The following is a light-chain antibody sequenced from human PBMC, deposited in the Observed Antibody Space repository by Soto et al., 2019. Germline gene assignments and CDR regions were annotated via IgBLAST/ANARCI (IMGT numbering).Light chain of an antibody. V-gene: IGKV1-39*01. Sequence: DIQMTQSPSSLSASVGDRVTITCRASQSISSHLNWYQQIPGKAPKLLIYAASRLVSGVPSRFSGSGSETDFTLTISSLQPEDFATYHCQESFSSLHTFGQGTKLEIK. CDR1: QSISSH. CDR2: AAS. CDR3: QESFSSLHT. J-gene: IGKJ2*01.